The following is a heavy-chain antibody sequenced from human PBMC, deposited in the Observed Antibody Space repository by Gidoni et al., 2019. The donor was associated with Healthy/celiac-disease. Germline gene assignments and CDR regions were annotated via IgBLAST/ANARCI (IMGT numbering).Heavy chain of an antibody. D-gene: IGHD6-19*01. Sequence: EVQLVESGGGLVPPGGSPRLSCEALGFPFTSCSMNWVRQAPGTGLEWVSYISSSSSTIYYADSVKGRFTISRDNAKNSLYLQMNSLRAGDTAVYDCARADSSGWYGGLFDYWGQGTLVTVSS. V-gene: IGHV3-48*01. J-gene: IGHJ4*02. CDR2: ISSSSSTI. CDR1: GFPFTSCS. CDR3: ARADSSGWYGGLFDY.